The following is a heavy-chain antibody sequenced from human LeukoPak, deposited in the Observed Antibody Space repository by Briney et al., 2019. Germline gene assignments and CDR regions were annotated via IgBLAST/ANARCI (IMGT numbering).Heavy chain of an antibody. V-gene: IGHV3-7*03. CDR1: GFTFTNYW. CDR3: ASYNPYY. J-gene: IGHJ4*02. D-gene: IGHD1-1*01. CDR2: INLDGGEK. Sequence: GGSLRLSCAASGFTFTNYWMSWVRQAPGKGLEWVTNINLDGGEKYYVDSMRGRFTISRDNAKNTLHLQMNSLRAEDTAVYYCASYNPYYGGQGTLVTVSS.